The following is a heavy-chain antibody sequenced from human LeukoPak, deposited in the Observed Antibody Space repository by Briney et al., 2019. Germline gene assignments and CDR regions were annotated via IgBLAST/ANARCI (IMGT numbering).Heavy chain of an antibody. D-gene: IGHD6-13*01. V-gene: IGHV3-23*01. CDR1: GFTFSSYS. CDR3: AKREAWYQIDY. Sequence: GGSLRLSCAASGFTFSSYSMNWVRQAPGKGLEWVSSITGSGGNTYHADSVKGRFTISRDNSKNTLYLQMNSLRAEDTAVYYRAKREAWYQIDYWGQGTLVTVSS. CDR2: ITGSGGNT. J-gene: IGHJ4*02.